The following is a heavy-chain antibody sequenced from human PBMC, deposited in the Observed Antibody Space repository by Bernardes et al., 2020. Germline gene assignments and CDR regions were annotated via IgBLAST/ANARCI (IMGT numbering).Heavy chain of an antibody. V-gene: IGHV5-51*01. CDR1: GYSFTTYW. CDR3: ARQSMRNFYHSSGFAFDI. D-gene: IGHD3-22*01. Sequence: GEFLNISCKGSGYSFTTYWIGWVRQIPGKGLEWMGIIYPGDSDPRYSPSFQVQVTISADKSISTAYLQWSNLEASDTAMYYCARQSMRNFYHSSGFAFDIWGQGTMVTVSS. J-gene: IGHJ3*02. CDR2: IYPGDSDP.